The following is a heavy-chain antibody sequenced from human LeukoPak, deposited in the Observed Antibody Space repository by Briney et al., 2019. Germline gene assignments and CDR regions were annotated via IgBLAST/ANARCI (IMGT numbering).Heavy chain of an antibody. J-gene: IGHJ4*02. CDR1: GYTFTGYY. CDR3: AGDKTNTWYGAVDY. CDR2: INPNSGGT. Sequence: ASVKVSCKASGYTFTGYYMHWVRQAPGQGLEWMGWINPNSGGTNYAQKFQGRVTITRDTSASTAFMELSSLTSADTAVYYCAGDKTNTWYGAVDYWGQGTLVTVSS. D-gene: IGHD6-13*01. V-gene: IGHV1-2*02.